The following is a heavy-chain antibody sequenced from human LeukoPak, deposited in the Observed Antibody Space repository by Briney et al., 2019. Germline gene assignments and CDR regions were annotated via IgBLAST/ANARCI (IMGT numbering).Heavy chain of an antibody. CDR2: INQDRSDK. CDR3: ATGRQLDY. Sequence: GGSLRLSCAASGFTFSNLLMSWVRQAPGKGLEWVANINQDRSDKYCVDSVKGRFTISRDNAKNSLSLQMNSLRAEDTAVYYCATGRQLDYWGQGTLVTVSS. CDR1: GFTFSNLL. J-gene: IGHJ4*02. V-gene: IGHV3-7*05. D-gene: IGHD6-13*01.